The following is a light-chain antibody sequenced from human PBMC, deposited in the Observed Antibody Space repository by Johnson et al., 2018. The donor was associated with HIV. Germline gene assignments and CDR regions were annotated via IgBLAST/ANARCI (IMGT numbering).Light chain of an antibody. CDR2: VNT. CDR3: GTWDTSLSAGGL. V-gene: IGLV1-51*02. Sequence: QSVLTQPPSVSAAPGQKVTISCSGSSSNVGNNYVSWYQCLPGTAPKLLIYVNTKRPSGIPDRFSGSKSGTSATLAITRLHTADEADYYCGTWDTSLSAGGLFGSGTRVTVL. J-gene: IGLJ1*01. CDR1: SSNVGNNY.